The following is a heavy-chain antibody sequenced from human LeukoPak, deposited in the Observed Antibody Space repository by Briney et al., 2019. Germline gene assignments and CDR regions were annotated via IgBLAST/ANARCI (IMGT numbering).Heavy chain of an antibody. Sequence: GGSLRLSCAASGLTNINYWIHWVRQVPGKGLVWVSRIKLDEKTAYYADFVKGRFTISRDNSKSTLYLQMNSLRAEDTAVYYCTKGSGYETSDYWGQGTLVTVSS. CDR1: GLTNINYW. CDR3: TKGSGYETSDY. V-gene: IGHV3-74*01. CDR2: IKLDEKTA. J-gene: IGHJ4*02. D-gene: IGHD5-12*01.